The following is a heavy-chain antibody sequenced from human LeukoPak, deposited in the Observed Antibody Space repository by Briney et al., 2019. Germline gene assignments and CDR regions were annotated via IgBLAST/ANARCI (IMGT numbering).Heavy chain of an antibody. J-gene: IGHJ4*02. CDR3: ARGSSWYDPYFDY. CDR2: IYYSGST. Sequence: PSETLSLTCTVSGGSISSSSYYWGWIRQPPGKGLEWIGSIYYSGSTYYNPSLKSRVTISVDTSKNQFSLKLSSVTAADTAVYYCARGSSWYDPYFDYWGQGTLVTVSS. V-gene: IGHV4-39*07. D-gene: IGHD6-13*01. CDR1: GGSISSSSYY.